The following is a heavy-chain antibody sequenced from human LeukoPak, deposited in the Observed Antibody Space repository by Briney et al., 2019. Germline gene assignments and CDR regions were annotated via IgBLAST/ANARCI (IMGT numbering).Heavy chain of an antibody. D-gene: IGHD3-10*01. Sequence: GASVKVSCKASGYTFTSYDINWVRQATGQGLEWMGWMNPNSGNTGYAQKFQGRVTMTRNTSISTAYMELSSLRSEDTAVYYCARYEVGIHYYGSGRSEKGNWFDPWGQGTLVTVSS. CDR3: ARYEVGIHYYGSGRSEKGNWFDP. J-gene: IGHJ5*02. CDR1: GYTFTSYD. V-gene: IGHV1-8*01. CDR2: MNPNSGNT.